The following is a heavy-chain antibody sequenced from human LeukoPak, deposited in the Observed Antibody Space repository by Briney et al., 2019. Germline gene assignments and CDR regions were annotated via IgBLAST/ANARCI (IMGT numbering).Heavy chain of an antibody. CDR2: IYYSGST. CDR1: GGSISSSSYY. J-gene: IGHJ4*02. V-gene: IGHV4-39*01. Sequence: PSETLSLTCTVSGGSISSSSYYWGWIRQPPGKGLEWIGSIYYSGSTYYNPSLKSRLTISVDTSKNQFSLKLSSVTAADTAVYYCARLQLGGSTPFDYWGQGTLVTVSS. D-gene: IGHD6-6*01. CDR3: ARLQLGGSTPFDY.